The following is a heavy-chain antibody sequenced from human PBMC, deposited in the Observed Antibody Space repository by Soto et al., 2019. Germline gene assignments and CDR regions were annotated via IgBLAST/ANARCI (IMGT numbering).Heavy chain of an antibody. CDR3: ARETGGPLYGMDV. J-gene: IGHJ6*02. Sequence: QVQLVESGGGVVQPGRSLRLSCAVSGFTFSSYGMHWVGQAPGKGLEWVAVIWYGGSNNYYADSVKGRFTISKVDSKNTLYLQLNSLRAEDTAVYYCARETGGPLYGMDVWGQGTTVTVSS. D-gene: IGHD7-27*01. CDR2: IWYGGSNN. CDR1: GFTFSSYG. V-gene: IGHV3-33*01.